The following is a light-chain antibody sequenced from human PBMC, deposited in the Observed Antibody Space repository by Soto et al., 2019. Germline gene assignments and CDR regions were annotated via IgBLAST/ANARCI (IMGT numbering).Light chain of an antibody. CDR3: QQYGNSPVT. J-gene: IGKJ4*01. CDR2: GAS. CDR1: QSVSSSY. Sequence: EIVLTQSPGTLSLSAGERATLSCRASQSVSSSYLAWYQQKPGQAPRLLIYGASSRATGIPDRFSGSGSGTDFTLTISRLEPEDFAVYYCQQYGNSPVTFGGGTKVDIK. V-gene: IGKV3-20*01.